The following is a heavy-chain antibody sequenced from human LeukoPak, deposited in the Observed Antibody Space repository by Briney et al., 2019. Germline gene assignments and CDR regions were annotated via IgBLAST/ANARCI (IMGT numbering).Heavy chain of an antibody. CDR1: GFTCSNYA. D-gene: IGHD6-6*01. J-gene: IGHJ4*02. CDR2: ISDSGGST. V-gene: IGHV3-23*01. CDR3: ARGGGASVSSLKY. Sequence: GGSLRLSCAASGFTCSNYAMSWVRQAPGEGLEWVLIISDSGGSTNYADSVKGRFTISRDNSKNTLYLQVNSLRVEDTAIYYCARGGGASVSSLKYWGQGTLVTVSS.